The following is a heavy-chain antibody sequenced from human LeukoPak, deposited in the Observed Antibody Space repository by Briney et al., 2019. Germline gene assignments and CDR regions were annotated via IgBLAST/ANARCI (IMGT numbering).Heavy chain of an antibody. J-gene: IGHJ6*02. CDR1: GGTFSSYA. D-gene: IGHD3-3*01. V-gene: IGHV1-69*13. CDR3: ARADYDFWSGYRPYYYYGMDV. Sequence: SVKVSCKASGGTFSSYAISWVRQAPGQGLEWMGGIIPIFGTANCAQKFQGRVTITADESTSTAYMELSSLRSEDTAVYYCARADYDFWSGYRPYYYYGMDVWGQGTTVTVSS. CDR2: IIPIFGTA.